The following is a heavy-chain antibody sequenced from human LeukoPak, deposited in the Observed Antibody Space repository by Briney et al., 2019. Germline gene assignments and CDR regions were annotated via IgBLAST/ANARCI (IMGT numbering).Heavy chain of an antibody. CDR3: ARALRSNILTGYYHYYYYGMDV. D-gene: IGHD3-9*01. J-gene: IGHJ6*02. V-gene: IGHV3-30*01. Sequence: YADSVKGRFTISRDNSKNTLYLQMNSLRAEDTAVYYCARALRSNILTGYYHYYYYGMDVWGQGTTVTVSS.